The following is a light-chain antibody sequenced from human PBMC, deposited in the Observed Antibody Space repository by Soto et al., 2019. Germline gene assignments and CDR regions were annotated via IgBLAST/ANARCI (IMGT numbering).Light chain of an antibody. CDR2: GSS. CDR3: QQYHIWPLA. Sequence: IVMTQSPATLSVSAGERATLPCRASQSVSSNLAWYQQKPGQAPRLLIFGSSTRATGIPARFSGSGSGTEFTLTIGSLQSEDSAVYYCQQYHIWPLAFGGGTKVEIK. V-gene: IGKV3-15*01. J-gene: IGKJ4*01. CDR1: QSVSSN.